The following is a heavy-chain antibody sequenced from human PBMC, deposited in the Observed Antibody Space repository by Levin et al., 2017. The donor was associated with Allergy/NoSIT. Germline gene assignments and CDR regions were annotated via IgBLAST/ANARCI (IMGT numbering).Heavy chain of an antibody. J-gene: IGHJ3*02. D-gene: IGHD1/OR15-1a*01. CDR2: ISGSGDFK. CDR1: EFTFNNYQ. V-gene: IGHV3-21*01. Sequence: GGSLRLSCAGSEFTFNNYQINWVRQAPGKGLEWVSFISGSGDFKSHADSVKGRFTTSRDNPKNSVHLQMDSLRVEDTAVYYCARRIATYGTVAFDRWGQGTMVSVSP. CDR3: ARRIATYGTVAFDR.